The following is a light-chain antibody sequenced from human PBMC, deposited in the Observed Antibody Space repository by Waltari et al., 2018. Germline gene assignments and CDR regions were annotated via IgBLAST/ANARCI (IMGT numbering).Light chain of an antibody. J-gene: IGKJ2*01. CDR2: LGS. CDR1: QNVLHINGYNY. Sequence: EIVMTQSPLSLPVTPGEPASIPCRSSQNVLHINGYNYLDWYLQRPGQSPQLLIYLGSSRASGVPDRFSGSGSGTDFTLKISRVEAEDVGVYYCMQALQTPYTFGQGTKLEIK. V-gene: IGKV2-28*01. CDR3: MQALQTPYT.